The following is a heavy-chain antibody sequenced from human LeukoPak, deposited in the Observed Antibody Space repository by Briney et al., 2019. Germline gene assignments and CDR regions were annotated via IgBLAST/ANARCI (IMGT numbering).Heavy chain of an antibody. J-gene: IGHJ4*02. CDR2: IYYSGST. Sequence: SETLSLTCTVSGGSISSSSYYWGWIRQPPGKGLEWIGSIYYSGSTYYNPSLKSRVTISVDTSKNQFSLKLSSVTAADTAVYYCARQPSGNYDSSGYYYFDYWGQGTLVTVSS. V-gene: IGHV4-39*01. CDR1: GGSISSSSYY. D-gene: IGHD3-22*01. CDR3: ARQPSGNYDSSGYYYFDY.